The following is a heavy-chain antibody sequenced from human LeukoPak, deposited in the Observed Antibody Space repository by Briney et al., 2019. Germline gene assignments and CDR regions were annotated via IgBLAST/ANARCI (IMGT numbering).Heavy chain of an antibody. J-gene: IGHJ4*02. D-gene: IGHD6-13*01. Sequence: PSETLSLTCTVSGGSISSYYWSWIRQPPGKGLEWIGYIYYSGSTNYNPSLKSRVTVSVETSKNEFSLKLRSVTAADTAVYYCARVTGYRIEDYFDYWGQGTLVTVSS. CDR3: ARVTGYRIEDYFDY. CDR1: GGSISSYY. V-gene: IGHV4-59*01. CDR2: IYYSGST.